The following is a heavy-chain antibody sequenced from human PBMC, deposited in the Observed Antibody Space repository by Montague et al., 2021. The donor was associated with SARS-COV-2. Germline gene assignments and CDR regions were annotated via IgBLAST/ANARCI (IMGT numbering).Heavy chain of an antibody. Sequence: SETLSLTCTVSGGSISSSSYYWGWILQPPGKGLEWIGSIYYSGSTYYXXXLKSRVTISVDTSKNQFSLKLSSVTAADTAVYYCARAFTDWLRYYGMDVWGQGTTVTVSS. CDR3: ARAFTDWLRYYGMDV. J-gene: IGHJ6*02. CDR2: IYYSGST. V-gene: IGHV4-39*01. CDR1: GGSISSSSYY. D-gene: IGHD3-9*01.